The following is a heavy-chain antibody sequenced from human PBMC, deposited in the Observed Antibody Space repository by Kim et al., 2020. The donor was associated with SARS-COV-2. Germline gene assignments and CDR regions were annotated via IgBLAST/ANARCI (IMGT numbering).Heavy chain of an antibody. V-gene: IGHV1-69*13. D-gene: IGHD4-17*01. Sequence: SVKVSCKASGGTFSSYAISWVRQAPGQGLEWMGGIIPIFGTANYAQKFQGRVTITADESTSTAYMELSSLRSEDTAVYYCARTAHGDLPPHWFDPWGQGTLVTVSS. CDR3: ARTAHGDLPPHWFDP. CDR1: GGTFSSYA. CDR2: IIPIFGTA. J-gene: IGHJ5*02.